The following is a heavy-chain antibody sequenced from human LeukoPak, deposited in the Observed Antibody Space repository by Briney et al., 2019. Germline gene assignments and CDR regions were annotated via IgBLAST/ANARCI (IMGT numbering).Heavy chain of an antibody. CDR2: IIPIFGTA. CDR3: ALGYCSGGSCYAAFDI. J-gene: IGHJ3*02. V-gene: IGHV1-69*13. Sequence: ASVKVSCKASGGTFSSYAISWVRQAPGQGLEWMGGIIPIFGTANYAQKFQGRVTITADESTSTAYMELCSLRSEDTAVYYCALGYCSGGSCYAAFDIWGQGTMVTVSS. D-gene: IGHD2-15*01. CDR1: GGTFSSYA.